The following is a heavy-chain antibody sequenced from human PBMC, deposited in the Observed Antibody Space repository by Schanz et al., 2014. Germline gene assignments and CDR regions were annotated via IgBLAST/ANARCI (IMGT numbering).Heavy chain of an antibody. D-gene: IGHD6-13*01. Sequence: EVQLVESGGGVVRPGGSLRLSCAASGFGFDDYAMSWVRQAPGKGLEWVSLVTWDGGYTYYADSVKGRFTISRDNPKKTLYLQMNSLRAEDTAVYYCARLDSSSWYPRYWGQGTLVNVSS. CDR3: ARLDSSSWYPRY. CDR2: VTWDGGYT. CDR1: GFGFDDYA. J-gene: IGHJ4*02. V-gene: IGHV3-20*04.